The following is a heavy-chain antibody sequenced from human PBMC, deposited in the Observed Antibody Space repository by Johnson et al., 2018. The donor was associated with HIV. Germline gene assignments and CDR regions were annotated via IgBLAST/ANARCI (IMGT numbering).Heavy chain of an antibody. Sequence: VQLVESGGGLVQPGRSLRLSCAASGFTFDDYAMHWVRQAPGKGLEWVSGISWNSGSIVYADSVKGRFTISRDNAKNSLYLQMNSLRGDDTALYYCAKSWLEDAFDIWGQGTMVTVSS. CDR2: ISWNSGSI. CDR3: AKSWLEDAFDI. V-gene: IGHV3-9*01. J-gene: IGHJ3*02. CDR1: GFTFDDYA. D-gene: IGHD3-3*01.